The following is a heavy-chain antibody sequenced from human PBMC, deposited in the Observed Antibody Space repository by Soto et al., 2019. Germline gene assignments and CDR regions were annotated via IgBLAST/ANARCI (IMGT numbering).Heavy chain of an antibody. CDR1: GFTFSSSW. CDR2: IKQDGSEV. J-gene: IGHJ5*02. V-gene: IGHV3-7*01. CDR3: AGIQNNWFDP. Sequence: EVQLVESGGGLVQPGGSLRLTCTASGFTFSSSWMAWVRQAPGKGLEWVGNIKQDGSEVYYLDSVRGRFTISRDSAWKSLYLQVNSLRAEDTAVYYCAGIQNNWFDPWGHGTLVAVSS.